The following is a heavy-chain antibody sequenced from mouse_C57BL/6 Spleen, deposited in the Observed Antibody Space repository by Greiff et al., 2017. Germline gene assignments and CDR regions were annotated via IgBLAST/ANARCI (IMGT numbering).Heavy chain of an antibody. V-gene: IGHV3-1*01. D-gene: IGHD1-1*01. CDR1: GYSITSGYD. CDR3: ARAGSSYRYYAMDY. CDR2: ISNSGST. J-gene: IGHJ4*01. Sequence: DVKLVESGPGLVKPSQSLSLTCTVTGYSITSGYDWHWIRHFPGNKLAWLGYISNSGSTNYNPSLKSRITITQDTSKNHFFLKLNSVTTEDTATYYCARAGSSYRYYAMDYWGQGTSVTVSS.